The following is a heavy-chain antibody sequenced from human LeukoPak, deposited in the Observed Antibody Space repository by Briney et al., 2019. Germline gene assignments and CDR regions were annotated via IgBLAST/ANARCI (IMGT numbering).Heavy chain of an antibody. Sequence: ASVKVSCKASGYTFSRYYIHWVRQAPGQGLEWMGKMNPSGGTTTYAQKVQGRVTMTTDTSTSTAYMELRSLRSDDTAVYYCARVAAHYYDSSGYYRHNWFDPWGQGTLVTVSS. D-gene: IGHD3-22*01. CDR3: ARVAAHYYDSSGYYRHNWFDP. J-gene: IGHJ5*02. CDR1: GYTFSRYY. V-gene: IGHV1-46*01. CDR2: MNPSGGTT.